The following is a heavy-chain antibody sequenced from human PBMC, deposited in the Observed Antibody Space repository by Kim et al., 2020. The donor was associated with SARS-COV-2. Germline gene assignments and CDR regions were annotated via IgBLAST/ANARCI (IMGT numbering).Heavy chain of an antibody. J-gene: IGHJ5*02. V-gene: IGHV1-69*13. D-gene: IGHD3-3*01. CDR2: IIPIFGTA. CDR1: GGTFSSYA. Sequence: SVKVSCKASGGTFSSYAISWVRQAPGQGLEWMGGIIPIFGTANYAQKFQGRVTITADESTSTAYMELSSLRSEDTAVYYCARWGRGNTIFGVVPSTDWFDPWGQGTLVTVSS. CDR3: ARWGRGNTIFGVVPSTDWFDP.